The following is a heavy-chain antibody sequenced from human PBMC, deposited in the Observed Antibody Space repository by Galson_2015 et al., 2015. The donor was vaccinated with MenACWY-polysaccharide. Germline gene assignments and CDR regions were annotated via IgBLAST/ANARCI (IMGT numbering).Heavy chain of an antibody. D-gene: IGHD2/OR15-2a*01. Sequence: SLRLSCAASGFTFSSYAMNWVRQAPGKGLEWVSGISGSGGGTYYADSVKGRFTISRDNSKNTVYMQMNSLRAEDTAVYYCAKGNLNIGYAPCDYWVQGTLVTVSS. CDR3: AKGNLNIGYAPCDY. CDR2: ISGSGGGT. J-gene: IGHJ4*02. CDR1: GFTFSSYA. V-gene: IGHV3-23*01.